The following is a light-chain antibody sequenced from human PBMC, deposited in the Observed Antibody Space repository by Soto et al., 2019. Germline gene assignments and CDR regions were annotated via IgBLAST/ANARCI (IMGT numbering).Light chain of an antibody. J-gene: IGLJ3*02. V-gene: IGLV4-69*01. Sequence: QPVLTQSPSASASLGASVKLTCTLSSGNRSYAIAWHQQQPEKGPRYLMKVNSDGSHSKGDGIPDRFSGSSSGAERYLSISSLQSEDEADYYCQTWGTGTVVFGGGTKLTVL. CDR3: QTWGTGTVV. CDR1: SGNRSYA. CDR2: VNSDGSH.